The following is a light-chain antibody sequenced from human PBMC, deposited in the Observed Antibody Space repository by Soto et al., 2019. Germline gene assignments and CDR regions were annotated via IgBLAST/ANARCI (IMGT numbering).Light chain of an antibody. V-gene: IGKV1-5*01. CDR2: DAS. Sequence: DIQETQSPPTLSASVGDRVTITCPAIQTISTWMAWYQQKPGKAPKLLVYDASTLQSGVASRFSGSGSGTEFTLIISGLQPDDSATYYCQQYTNTNNPWMFGQGTKVEI. J-gene: IGKJ1*01. CDR1: QTISTW. CDR3: QQYTNTNNPWM.